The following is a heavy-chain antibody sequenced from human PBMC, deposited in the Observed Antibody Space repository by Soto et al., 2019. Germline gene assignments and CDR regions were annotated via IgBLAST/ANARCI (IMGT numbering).Heavy chain of an antibody. V-gene: IGHV6-1*01. CDR1: GDSVSSNSAA. CDR3: ARGGYYDSSGYYHHDAFDI. Sequence: QVQLQQSGPGLVKPSQTLSLTCAISGDSVSSNSAAWNWIRQSPSRGLEWLGRTYYRSKWYNDYAVSVKSRITINPYTSKNQFSLQLSSVTPEDTAVYYCARGGYYDSSGYYHHDAFDIWGQGTMVTVSS. D-gene: IGHD3-22*01. CDR2: TYYRSKWYN. J-gene: IGHJ3*02.